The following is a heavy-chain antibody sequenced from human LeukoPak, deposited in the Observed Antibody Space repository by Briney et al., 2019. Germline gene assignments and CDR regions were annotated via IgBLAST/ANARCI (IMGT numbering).Heavy chain of an antibody. CDR3: ACPYRSRFDY. J-gene: IGHJ4*02. Sequence: GGSLRLSCVVSGFTFSNFHMGWLCQAPGKGLEWISYITNSGSDIEYADSVKGRFIISWDNAKKSLYLEMNTLRAEDTAIYYCACPYRSRFDYWGQGTLVTVSS. CDR2: ITNSGSDI. CDR1: GFTFSNFH. D-gene: IGHD6-13*01. V-gene: IGHV3-11*01.